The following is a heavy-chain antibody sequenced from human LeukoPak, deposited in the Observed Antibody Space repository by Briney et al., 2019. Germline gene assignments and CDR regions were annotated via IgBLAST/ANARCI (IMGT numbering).Heavy chain of an antibody. CDR2: ISSSGGST. J-gene: IGHJ2*01. CDR1: GFTFSSYA. V-gene: IGHV3-23*01. Sequence: GGSLRLSCAASGFTFSSYAMSWVRQAPGKGLEWVSAISSSGGSTYYADSVKGRFTISRDNSKNTLYLQMNSLRAEDTAVYYCAKDRSGSYSPWYFDLWGRGTLVTVSS. CDR3: AKDRSGSYSPWYFDL. D-gene: IGHD3-10*01.